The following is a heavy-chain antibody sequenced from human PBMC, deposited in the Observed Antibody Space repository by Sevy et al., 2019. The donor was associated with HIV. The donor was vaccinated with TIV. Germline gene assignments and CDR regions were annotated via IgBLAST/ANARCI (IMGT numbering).Heavy chain of an antibody. J-gene: IGHJ3*02. CDR1: GFTFSSYW. CDR2: IKQDGSEK. D-gene: IGHD6-13*01. V-gene: IGHV3-7*01. Sequence: GGSLRLSCAASGFTFSSYWMSWVRQAPGKGLEWVANIKQDGSEKYYVDSVKGRFTISRDNAKNSLYLQMNSLRAGDTAVYYCTRDAGAAAGVHDAFDIWGQGTMVTVSS. CDR3: TRDAGAAAGVHDAFDI.